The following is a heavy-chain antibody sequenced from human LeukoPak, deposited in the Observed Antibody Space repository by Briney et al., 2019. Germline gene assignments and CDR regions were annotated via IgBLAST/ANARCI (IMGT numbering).Heavy chain of an antibody. V-gene: IGHV3-33*08. CDR3: ARSTPEAAAGTTYFDY. D-gene: IGHD6-13*01. Sequence: GGSLRLSCAGSGFTFSSYSMNWVRQAPGKGLEWVAVIWYDGSNKYYADSVKGRFTISRDNSKNTLYLQMNSLRAEDTAVYYCARSTPEAAAGTTYFDYWGQRTLVTVSS. CDR1: GFTFSSYS. J-gene: IGHJ4*02. CDR2: IWYDGSNK.